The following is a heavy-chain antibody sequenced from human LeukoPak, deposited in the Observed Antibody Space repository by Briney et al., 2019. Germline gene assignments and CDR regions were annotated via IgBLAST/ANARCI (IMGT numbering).Heavy chain of an antibody. CDR1: GFTVSSNY. CDR3: ARAAGGGPLDY. J-gene: IGHJ4*02. V-gene: IGHV4-34*01. D-gene: IGHD6-19*01. CDR2: INHSGST. Sequence: GSLRLSCAASGFTVSSNYMSWIRQPPGKGLEWIGEINHSGSTNYNPSLKSRVTISVDTSKNQFSLKLSSVTAADTAVYYCARAAGGGPLDYWGQGTLVTVSS.